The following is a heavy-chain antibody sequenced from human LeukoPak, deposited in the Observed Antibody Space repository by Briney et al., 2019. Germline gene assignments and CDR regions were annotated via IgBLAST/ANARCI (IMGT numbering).Heavy chain of an antibody. CDR1: GGSISSYY. J-gene: IGHJ4*02. CDR3: ARDRDSSGYYDY. V-gene: IGHV4-59*01. Sequence: SETLSLTCTVSGGSISSYYWSWIRQPPGKGLEWIGYIYCRGSTNYNPSLKSRVTISVDTSKNQFSLKLSSVTAADTAVYYCARDRDSSGYYDYWGQGTLVTVS. D-gene: IGHD3-22*01. CDR2: IYCRGST.